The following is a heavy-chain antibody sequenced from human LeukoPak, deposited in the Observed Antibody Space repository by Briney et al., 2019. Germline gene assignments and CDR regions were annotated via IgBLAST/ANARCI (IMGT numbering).Heavy chain of an antibody. J-gene: IGHJ4*02. CDR1: GFTFSSYA. D-gene: IGHD4-17*01. CDR3: VKDSYGDYGGGCNY. Sequence: GGSLRLSCAASGFTFSSYAMSWVRQAPGKGLEWVSAISGSGGSTYYADSVKGRFTISRDNSKNTLYLQMNSLRAEDTAVYYCVKDSYGDYGGGCNYWGQGTLVTVSS. V-gene: IGHV3-23*01. CDR2: ISGSGGST.